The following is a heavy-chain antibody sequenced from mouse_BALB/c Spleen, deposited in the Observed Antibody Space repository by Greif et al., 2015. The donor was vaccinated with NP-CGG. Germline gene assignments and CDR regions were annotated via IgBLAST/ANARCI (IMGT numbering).Heavy chain of an antibody. CDR3: ARNFITTASPWYFDV. D-gene: IGHD1-1*01. Sequence: EVQGVESGPELVKPGASVKISCKASGYSFTGYFMNWVMQSHGKSLEWIGRINPYNGDTFYNQKFKGKATLTVDKSSSTAHMELRSLASEDSAVYYCARNFITTASPWYFDVWGAGTTVTVSS. CDR2: INPYNGDT. J-gene: IGHJ1*01. V-gene: IGHV1-20*02. CDR1: GYSFTGYF.